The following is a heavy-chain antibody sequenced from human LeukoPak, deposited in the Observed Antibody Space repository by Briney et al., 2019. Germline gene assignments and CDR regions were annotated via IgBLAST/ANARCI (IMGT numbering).Heavy chain of an antibody. V-gene: IGHV3-30*04. D-gene: IGHD5-12*01. CDR1: GFTFSSYA. CDR3: ARDRRLRGFYMDV. CDR2: ISYDGSNK. Sequence: GRSLRLSCAASGFTFSSYAMHWVRQAPGKGRGWVAVISYDGSNKYYADSVKGRFTISRDNSKNTLYLQMNSLRAEDTAVYYCARDRRLRGFYMDVWGKGTTVTVSS. J-gene: IGHJ6*03.